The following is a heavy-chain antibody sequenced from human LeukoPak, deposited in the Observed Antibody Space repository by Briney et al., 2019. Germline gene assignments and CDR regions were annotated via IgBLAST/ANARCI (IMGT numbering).Heavy chain of an antibody. Sequence: GGSLRLSCAASGFTFRNHAIHWVRQAPGKGLEWVAVISDDGSSKYYAASVKGRFIISRDNSKNTLYLQMNSLRAEETAVYFCARGHSGSYWLIDYWGQGTLVIVSS. V-gene: IGHV3-30-3*01. CDR3: ARGHSGSYWLIDY. J-gene: IGHJ4*02. D-gene: IGHD1-26*01. CDR2: ISDDGSSK. CDR1: GFTFRNHA.